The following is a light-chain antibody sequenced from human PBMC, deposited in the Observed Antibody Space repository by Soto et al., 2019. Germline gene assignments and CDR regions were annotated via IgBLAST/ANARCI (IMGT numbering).Light chain of an antibody. Sequence: QSALTQPASVSGSPGQSITISCPGTSGDIGSYKRVSWYQQHPRKAPKLISYEVTNPPAWGSSLFSGSTSGTTPSPTISGLQADDEAAYSCSSYTIINTRACVFGTGTKVTVL. CDR2: EVT. CDR3: SSYTIINTRACV. V-gene: IGLV2-14*03. J-gene: IGLJ1*01. CDR1: SGDIGSYKR.